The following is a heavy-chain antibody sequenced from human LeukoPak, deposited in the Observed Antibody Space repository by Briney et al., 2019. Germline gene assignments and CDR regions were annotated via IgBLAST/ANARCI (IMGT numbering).Heavy chain of an antibody. J-gene: IGHJ3*02. CDR2: INPNSGGT. Sequence: ASVKVSCKASGYTFTGYYMHWVRQAPGQGLEWMGWINPNSGGTNYAQKFQGRVTTTRDTSISTAYMELSRLRSDDTAVYYCARAGYSSGWYRVGDAFDIWGQGTMVTVSS. V-gene: IGHV1-2*02. D-gene: IGHD6-19*01. CDR1: GYTFTGYY. CDR3: ARAGYSSGWYRVGDAFDI.